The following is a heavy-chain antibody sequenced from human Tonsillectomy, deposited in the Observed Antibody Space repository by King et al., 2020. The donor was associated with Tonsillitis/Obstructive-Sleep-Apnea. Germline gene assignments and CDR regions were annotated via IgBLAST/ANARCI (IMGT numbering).Heavy chain of an antibody. CDR2: ISAYNGHT. D-gene: IGHD3-3*01. CDR3: AREEDKDYDFWSGYYRNFDY. J-gene: IGHJ4*02. V-gene: IGHV1-18*01. Sequence: QLVQSGAEVKKPGASVKVSCKASGYTFTSYGISWVRQAPGQGLEWMGWISAYNGHTNYAQKLQGRVTMTTDTSTSTAYMELRSLRSDDTAVYYCAREEDKDYDFWSGYYRNFDYWGQGTLVTVSS. CDR1: GYTFTSYG.